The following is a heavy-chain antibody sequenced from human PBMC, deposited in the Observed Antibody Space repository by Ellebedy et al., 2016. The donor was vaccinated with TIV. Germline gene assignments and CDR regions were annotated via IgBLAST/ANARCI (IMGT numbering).Heavy chain of an antibody. CDR3: ASTATSMISGAFDI. CDR2: INHSGST. Sequence: SETLSLTXTVSGGSISSYYWSWIRQPPGKGLEWIGEINHSGSTNYNPSLKSRVTISVDKSKNQFSLKLSSVTAADTAVYYCASTATSMISGAFDIWGQGTMVTVSS. D-gene: IGHD3/OR15-3a*01. J-gene: IGHJ3*02. CDR1: GGSISSYY. V-gene: IGHV4-34*01.